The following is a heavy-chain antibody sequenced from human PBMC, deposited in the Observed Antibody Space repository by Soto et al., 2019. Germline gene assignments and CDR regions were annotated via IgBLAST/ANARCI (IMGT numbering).Heavy chain of an antibody. J-gene: IGHJ4*02. CDR1: VFDFNKFE. D-gene: IGHD3-16*01. CDR2: IHGGGTV. CDR3: VGGALRYFDS. Sequence: LXLSCVASVFDFNKFEMNWVRQAPGRGPEWLSYIHGGGTVYYADSVKGRFTISRDNSKNSLYLQMGSLRDEDTGVYFCVGGALRYFDSWGQGAMVTVS. V-gene: IGHV3-48*03.